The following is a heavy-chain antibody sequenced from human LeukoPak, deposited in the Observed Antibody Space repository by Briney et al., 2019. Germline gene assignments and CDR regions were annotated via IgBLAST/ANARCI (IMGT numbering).Heavy chain of an antibody. D-gene: IGHD6-19*01. J-gene: IGHJ4*02. V-gene: IGHV3-7*01. CDR1: GFTFSRYW. CDR2: IKQDGSDK. CDR3: ARVSIGWYSFDY. Sequence: PGGSLRLSCAASGFTFSRYWMSWVRQAPGKGLEWVANIKQDGSDKYYVDSVKGRFTISRDNAKNSLSLQLNSLRAEDTAVYYCARVSIGWYSFDYWGQGTLVTVSS.